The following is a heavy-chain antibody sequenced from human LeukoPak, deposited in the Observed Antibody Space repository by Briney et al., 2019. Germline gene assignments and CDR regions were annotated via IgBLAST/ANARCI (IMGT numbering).Heavy chain of an antibody. D-gene: IGHD5-18*01. J-gene: IGHJ5*02. CDR1: GGSFSGYY. Sequence: SETLSLTCAVNGGSFSGYYWSWIRQPPGKGLEWIGEINRSGSTNYNPSLKSRVTISVDTSKNQFSLKLSSVTAADTAVYYCARIQLWSTTWFDPWGQGTLVTVSS. CDR2: INRSGST. V-gene: IGHV4-34*01. CDR3: ARIQLWSTTWFDP.